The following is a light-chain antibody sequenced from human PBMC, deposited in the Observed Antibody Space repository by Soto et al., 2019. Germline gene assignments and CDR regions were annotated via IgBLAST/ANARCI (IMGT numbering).Light chain of an antibody. V-gene: IGLV1-40*01. CDR2: GNS. CDR1: SSNIGAGYD. Sequence: QTVVTQPPSVSGAPGQRVTISCTGSSSNIGAGYDVHWYQQLPGTAPKLLIYGNSNRPSGVPDRFSGSKSGTSASLAITGLQAEDEADYYCQSNDSSLSVVFGGGTQLTVL. J-gene: IGLJ2*01. CDR3: QSNDSSLSVV.